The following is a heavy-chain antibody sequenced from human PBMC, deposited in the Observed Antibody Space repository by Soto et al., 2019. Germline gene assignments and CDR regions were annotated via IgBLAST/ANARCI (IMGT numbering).Heavy chain of an antibody. CDR1: GYTFNSNG. V-gene: IGHV1-18*04. Sequence: GASVKVSCKASGYTFNSNGITWVRQAPGQGLEWMGWISAHNGNTNFAQNLQDRVTMTTDTSTSTAYMEMRSLRSDDTAVYYWERDSSESGAYNYWGQRTLVTVSA. J-gene: IGHJ4*02. CDR2: ISAHNGNT. CDR3: ERDSSESGAYNY. D-gene: IGHD3-16*01.